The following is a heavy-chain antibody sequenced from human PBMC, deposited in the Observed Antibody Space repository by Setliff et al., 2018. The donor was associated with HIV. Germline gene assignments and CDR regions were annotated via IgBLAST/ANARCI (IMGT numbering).Heavy chain of an antibody. D-gene: IGHD3-10*01. CDR2: VCYSGGT. CDR1: GGSISPTNYC. V-gene: IGHV4-39*01. Sequence: SETLSLTCIVSGGSISPTNYCWGWIRQTPGQGLEWIGTVCYSGGTYYNPSLMGRVTISIDTSKNQFSLNLSSVAAADTAVYYCARHRSPGPWFGASPVDSWGQGTLVTVSS. CDR3: ARHRSPGPWFGASPVDS. J-gene: IGHJ4*02.